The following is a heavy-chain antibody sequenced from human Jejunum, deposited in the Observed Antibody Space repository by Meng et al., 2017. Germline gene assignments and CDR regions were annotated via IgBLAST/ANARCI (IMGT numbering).Heavy chain of an antibody. CDR1: GGSITGTNW. J-gene: IGHJ4*02. D-gene: IGHD1-7*01. CDR3: ATRTRDSFDY. Sequence: QEQLQESGPGLVSPSGTLSLTCAVSGGSITGTNWWTWVRQAPGKGLVWIGEIYHSGTTNYNPSLKSRVAISADKSKNQFSLNLYSLSAADTAVYYCATRTRDSFDYWGQGSLVTVSS. V-gene: IGHV4-4*02. CDR2: IYHSGTT.